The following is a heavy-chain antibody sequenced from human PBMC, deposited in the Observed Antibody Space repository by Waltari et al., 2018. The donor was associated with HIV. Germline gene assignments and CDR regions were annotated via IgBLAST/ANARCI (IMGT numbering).Heavy chain of an antibody. D-gene: IGHD2-21*02. J-gene: IGHJ6*02. CDR1: GFTFSSYT. Sequence: EVELVESGGGLVNPGGSLRLSCAAPGFTFSSYTMNWVRKAPGKGLEWISYIRDSGSTIYYADSVKGRLTISRDNANNSLYLHINSLRAEDTAVYFCARCETEVTLVVNKYHGMDVWGQGTTVTVSS. CDR3: ARCETEVTLVVNKYHGMDV. V-gene: IGHV3-48*01. CDR2: IRDSGSTI.